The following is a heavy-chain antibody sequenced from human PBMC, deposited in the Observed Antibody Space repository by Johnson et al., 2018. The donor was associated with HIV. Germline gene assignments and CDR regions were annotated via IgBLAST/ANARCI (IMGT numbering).Heavy chain of an antibody. J-gene: IGHJ3*02. CDR3: AIEYEAFDS. Sequence: QMLLVESGGGVVQPGGSLRLSCAASGFTFSSYGMHWVRQAPGKGLEWVAVIWYDGSNKYYADSVKGRFTISRDNSKNTLYLQMNSLRAEDTAVYYCAIEYEAFDSWGQGTMVTVSS. V-gene: IGHV3-33*01. CDR2: IWYDGSNK. CDR1: GFTFSSYG.